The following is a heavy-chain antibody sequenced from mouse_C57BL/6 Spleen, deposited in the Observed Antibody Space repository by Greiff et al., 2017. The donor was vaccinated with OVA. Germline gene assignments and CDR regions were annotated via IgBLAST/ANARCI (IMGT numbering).Heavy chain of an antibody. V-gene: IGHV1-82*01. CDR3: ARLDGYDGGYYFDY. CDR1: GYAFSSSW. Sequence: VKLQQSGPELVKPGASVKISCKASGYAFSSSWMNWVKQRPGKGLEWIGRIYPGDGDTNYNGKFKGKATLTADKSSSTAYMQLSSLTSEYSAVYFCARLDGYDGGYYFDYWGQGTTLTVSS. CDR2: IYPGDGDT. J-gene: IGHJ2*01. D-gene: IGHD2-2*01.